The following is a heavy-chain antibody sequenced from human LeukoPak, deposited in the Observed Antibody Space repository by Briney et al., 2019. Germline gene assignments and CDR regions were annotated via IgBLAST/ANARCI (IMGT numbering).Heavy chain of an antibody. Sequence: PSETLSLTCTVSGGSISSYYWSWIRQPPGKGLEWIGYIYYSGSTRYNPSLKSRVAISVDTSKNQFSLKLSSVTAADTAVYYCARTEESGYSYRYFGYYYYMDVWGKGTTVTVSS. D-gene: IGHD5-18*01. J-gene: IGHJ6*03. CDR3: ARTEESGYSYRYFGYYYYMDV. CDR1: GGSISSYY. V-gene: IGHV4-59*01. CDR2: IYYSGST.